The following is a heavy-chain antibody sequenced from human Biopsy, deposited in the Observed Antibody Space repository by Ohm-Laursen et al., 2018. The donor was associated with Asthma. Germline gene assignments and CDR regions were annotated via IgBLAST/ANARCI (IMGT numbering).Heavy chain of an antibody. CDR1: GFTFSDYY. CDR2: ISSSGSTI. D-gene: IGHD3-10*01. CDR3: ARDREVYGSGIGALYYYYYHGMDV. Sequence: SLRLSCTASGFTFSDYYMSWIRQAPGKGLEWVSYISSSGSTIYYADSVKGRFTISRDNAKNSLYLQMNSLRAEDTAVYYCARDREVYGSGIGALYYYYYHGMDVWGQGTTVTVSS. V-gene: IGHV3-11*01. J-gene: IGHJ6*02.